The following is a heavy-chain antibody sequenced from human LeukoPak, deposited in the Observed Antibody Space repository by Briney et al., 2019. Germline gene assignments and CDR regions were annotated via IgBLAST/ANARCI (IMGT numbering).Heavy chain of an antibody. J-gene: IGHJ4*02. CDR1: GFTFSDYY. D-gene: IGHD3-22*01. CDR3: ARDLGYDSSGVFGY. CDR2: ISSSGSTI. V-gene: IGHV3-11*01. Sequence: KAGGSLRLSCAASGFTFSDYYMSWIRQAPGKGLEWVSYISSSGSTIYYADSVKGRFTTSRDNAKNSLYLQMNSLRAEDTAVYYCARDLGYDSSGVFGYWGQGTLVTVSS.